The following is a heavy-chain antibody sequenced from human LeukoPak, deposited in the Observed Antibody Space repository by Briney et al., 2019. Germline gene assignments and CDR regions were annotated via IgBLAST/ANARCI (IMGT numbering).Heavy chain of an antibody. D-gene: IGHD2-2*01. Sequence: GGSLRLSCAASGFTFSNFYMHWVRHAPGKGLEWVARINSDGSGTMYADSVKGRFTISRDNAKNTLYLQMNSLRAEDTAMYYCARVRYCDSTSCYSYFDHWGQGTLVTVSS. CDR2: INSDGSGT. V-gene: IGHV3-74*03. CDR1: GFTFSNFY. CDR3: ARVRYCDSTSCYSYFDH. J-gene: IGHJ4*02.